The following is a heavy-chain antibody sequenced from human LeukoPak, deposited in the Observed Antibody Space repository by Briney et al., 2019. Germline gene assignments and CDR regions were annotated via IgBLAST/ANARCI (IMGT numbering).Heavy chain of an antibody. CDR1: GFTFSSYG. CDR2: ISHDGSNK. J-gene: IGHJ4*02. D-gene: IGHD3-22*01. CDR3: AKARYDSYPDY. V-gene: IGHV3-30*18. Sequence: GGSLRLSCAASGFTFSSYGMHWVRQAPGKGLEWVAVISHDGSNKYYADSVKGRFTISRDNSKNTLYLQMNSLRAEDTAVYYCAKARYDSYPDYWGQGTLVTVSS.